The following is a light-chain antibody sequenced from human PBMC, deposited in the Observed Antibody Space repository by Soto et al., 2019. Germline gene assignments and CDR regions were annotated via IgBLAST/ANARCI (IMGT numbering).Light chain of an antibody. CDR3: QQYNSYSRT. J-gene: IGKJ1*01. CDR2: KAS. CDR1: QSISSW. Sequence: DIRMTHSPSTLSASERDRVTITCRASQSISSWLAWYQQKPGKAPKLLIYKASSLESGVPSRFSGSGSGTEFTLTISSLQPDDFATYYCQQYNSYSRTFGQGTKVDI. V-gene: IGKV1-5*03.